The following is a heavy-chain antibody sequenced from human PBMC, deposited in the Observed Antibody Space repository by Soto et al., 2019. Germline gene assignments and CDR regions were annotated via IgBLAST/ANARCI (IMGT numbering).Heavy chain of an antibody. V-gene: IGHV3-23*01. D-gene: IGHD2-21*02. J-gene: IGHJ4*02. CDR3: AKDAVYGDGLWLAAN. CDR1: GFTFSIYA. Sequence: EVQLLESGGGLVQPGESLRLSCAASGFTFSIYAMMWVRQSPGKGQEWVAGMTGSGGDIRYADSVKGRFTISKDNSKTTMYLQMNSLRAEDTAMYYCAKDAVYGDGLWLAANWCLGTLVTVSS. CDR2: MTGSGGDI.